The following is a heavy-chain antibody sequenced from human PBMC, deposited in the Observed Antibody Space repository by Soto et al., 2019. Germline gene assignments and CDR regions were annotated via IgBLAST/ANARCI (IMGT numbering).Heavy chain of an antibody. CDR1: GGSFSGYY. J-gene: IGHJ5*02. V-gene: IGHV4-34*01. D-gene: IGHD6-13*01. Sequence: SETLSLTCAVFGGSFSGYYWSWIRQPPGKGLEWIGEINHSGSTNYNPSLKSRVTISVDTSKNQFSLYLQMNSLRTEDTALYYCAKGTKYSSSPMGPWGQGTLVTVSS. CDR2: INHSGST. CDR3: AKGTKYSSSPMGP.